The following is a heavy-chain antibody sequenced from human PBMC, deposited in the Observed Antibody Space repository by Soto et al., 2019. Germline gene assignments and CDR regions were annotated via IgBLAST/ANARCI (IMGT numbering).Heavy chain of an antibody. CDR1: GFTFSTHS. CDR2: ISGDSSYI. CDR3: ARGGIVLVGAATRPLDY. V-gene: IGHV3-21*01. J-gene: IGHJ4*02. D-gene: IGHD2-15*01. Sequence: EVQLVESGGGLVTPGGSPRLSCAASGFTFSTHSMFWVRQAPGKGLEWVSSISGDSSYIFYADSAKGRFTISRDNAKNSLYRQMDGLRAEDTAVFYCARGGIVLVGAATRPLDYWGQGTLVTVSS.